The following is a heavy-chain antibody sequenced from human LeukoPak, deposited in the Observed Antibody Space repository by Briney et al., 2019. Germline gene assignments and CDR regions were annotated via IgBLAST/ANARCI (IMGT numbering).Heavy chain of an antibody. J-gene: IGHJ5*02. CDR1: GFSFSSYG. V-gene: IGHV1-24*01. CDR2: FDPEDGET. Sequence: GGSLRLSCVASGFSFSSYGMHWVRQAPGKGLEWTGGFDPEDGETIYAQKFQGRVTMTEDTSTDTAYMELSSLRSEDTAVYYCATGQGQLRFLEQFDTWGQGTLVTVSS. D-gene: IGHD3-3*01. CDR3: ATGQGQLRFLEQFDT.